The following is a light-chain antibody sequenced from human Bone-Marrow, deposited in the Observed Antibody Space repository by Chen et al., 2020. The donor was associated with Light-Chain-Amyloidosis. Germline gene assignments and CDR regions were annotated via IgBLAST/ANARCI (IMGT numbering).Light chain of an antibody. J-gene: IGKJ5*01. Sequence: DIVMTQSPLSLPVTPGEPASISCRSSQSLLHSNGYNYLDWYLQKPGQSPQVLIYLGSNRASGVPDRFGGSGAGTDFTLKISSVEAEDVGVYYCMQALQTPITFGQGTRLEIK. CDR2: LGS. V-gene: IGKV2-28*01. CDR1: QSLLHSNGYNY. CDR3: MQALQTPIT.